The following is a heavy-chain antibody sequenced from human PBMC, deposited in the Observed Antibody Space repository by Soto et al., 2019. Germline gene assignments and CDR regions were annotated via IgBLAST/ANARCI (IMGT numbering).Heavy chain of an antibody. J-gene: IGHJ6*03. CDR1: GFTFGDYA. CDR2: IRSKAYGGTT. D-gene: IGHD4-4*01. Sequence: GVSLRLSCTASGFTFGDYAMSWFRQAPGKGLERVGFIRSKAYGGTTEYAASVKGRFTISRDDSKTIASLQMNSLKTEDTAVYYCTRGLSVTTRLWYYYYMDVWGKGTTVTVSS. CDR3: TRGLSVTTRLWYYYYMDV. V-gene: IGHV3-49*03.